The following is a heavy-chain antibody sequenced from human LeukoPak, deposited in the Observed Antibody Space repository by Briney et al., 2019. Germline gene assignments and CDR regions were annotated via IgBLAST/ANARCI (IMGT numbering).Heavy chain of an antibody. CDR1: GGSISSYY. J-gene: IGHJ4*02. D-gene: IGHD3-16*02. Sequence: SETLSLTCTVSGGSISSYYWSWIRQPPGKGLEWIGYIYDSGNTNYNPSLKSRVTMSVDTSKKQFSLKLSSVTAADTAVYYCARGSISDYVWGSYPEYWGQGTLVTVSS. V-gene: IGHV4-59*01. CDR3: ARGSISDYVWGSYPEY. CDR2: IYDSGNT.